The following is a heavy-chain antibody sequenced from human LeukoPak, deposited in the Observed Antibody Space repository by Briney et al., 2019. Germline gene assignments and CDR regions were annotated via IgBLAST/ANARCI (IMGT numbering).Heavy chain of an antibody. V-gene: IGHV3-7*01. D-gene: IGHD3-22*01. CDR1: GFTFTTYW. Sequence: PGGSLRLSCAASGFTFTTYWMSWVRQAPGKGLEWVANIKQDGSEKYYVASVKGRFTISRDNAKNSLYLQMNSLRAEDTAVYYCARHSPAVGYYDSSGYYSWLDPWGQGTLVTVSS. CDR3: ARHSPAVGYYDSSGYYSWLDP. J-gene: IGHJ5*02. CDR2: IKQDGSEK.